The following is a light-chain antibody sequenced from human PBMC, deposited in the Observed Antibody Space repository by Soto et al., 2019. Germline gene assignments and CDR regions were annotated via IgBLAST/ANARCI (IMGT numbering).Light chain of an antibody. CDR3: HQYDTLPYD. CDR1: QSISSW. V-gene: IGKV1-5*03. CDR2: KAS. J-gene: IGKJ3*01. Sequence: DIQMTQSPSTLSASVVDRVTITCRASQSISSWLAWYQQKPGKAPKLLINKASSLESGVPSRFSGSGSGTEFTFTISSLQPEDIATYYCHQYDTLPYDFGPGTKVDIK.